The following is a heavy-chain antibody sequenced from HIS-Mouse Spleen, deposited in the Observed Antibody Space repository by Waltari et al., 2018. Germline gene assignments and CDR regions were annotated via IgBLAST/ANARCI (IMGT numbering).Heavy chain of an antibody. CDR3: ARGHVQELVHFDY. CDR1: GGSFSGYY. D-gene: IGHD6-6*01. CDR2: INHSGST. V-gene: IGHV4-34*01. J-gene: IGHJ4*02. Sequence: QVQLQQWGAGLLKPSETLSLTCAVYGGSFSGYYWSWIRQPPGKGLEWIGEINHSGSTNDNPALKSRVTISVDTSKNQFSLKLSSVTAADTAVYYCARGHVQELVHFDYWGQGTLVTVSS.